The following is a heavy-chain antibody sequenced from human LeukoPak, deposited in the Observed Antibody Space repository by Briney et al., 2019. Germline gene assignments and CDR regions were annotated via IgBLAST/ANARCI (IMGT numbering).Heavy chain of an antibody. V-gene: IGHV4-59*01. CDR1: GRSISTYY. D-gene: IGHD1-26*01. Sequence: SETLSLTCSVSGRSISTYYWSWIRQPPGKGLEWIGYVHYSGSTNSNPSLKSRVTISVDTSKNQFSLKLRSVTAADTAVYYCARTHGGTYTEGYFFDYWGQGTLVTVSS. CDR2: VHYSGST. J-gene: IGHJ4*02. CDR3: ARTHGGTYTEGYFFDY.